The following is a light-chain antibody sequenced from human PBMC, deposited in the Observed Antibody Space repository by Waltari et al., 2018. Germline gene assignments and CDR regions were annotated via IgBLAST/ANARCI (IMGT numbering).Light chain of an antibody. V-gene: IGKV2-28*01. CDR2: YGS. CDR3: MQALQTPFT. J-gene: IGKJ3*01. Sequence: DIVMTQTPLSLPVTLGEPASISCRSSQSLLNSNGYNYLNWYLQKPGQSPQLLIYYGSTRASGVPDRFSGSRSGTDFTLKISRVEAEDVGVFYCMQALQTPFTFGPGTKLDIK. CDR1: QSLLNSNGYNY.